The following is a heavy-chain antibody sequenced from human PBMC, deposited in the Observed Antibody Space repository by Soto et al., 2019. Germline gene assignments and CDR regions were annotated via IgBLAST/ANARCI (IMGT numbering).Heavy chain of an antibody. Sequence: QITLNESGPTVVKPTETLTLTCTFSGFSLTTSGVGVGWVRQSPGKAPEWLALIYWDDAKRYSTSLKSRLTSTKDTSKNQLVLTMANVDPADTATYYCAHRVLRAVFGLVTTTAIYFDFWGHGTPVVVSS. CDR1: GFSLTTSGVG. CDR3: AHRVLRAVFGLVTTTAIYFDF. CDR2: IYWDDAK. D-gene: IGHD3-3*01. V-gene: IGHV2-5*02. J-gene: IGHJ4*01.